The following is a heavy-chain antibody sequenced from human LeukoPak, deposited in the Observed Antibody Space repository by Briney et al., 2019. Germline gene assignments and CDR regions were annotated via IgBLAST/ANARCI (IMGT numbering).Heavy chain of an antibody. D-gene: IGHD5-18*01. J-gene: IGHJ6*02. Sequence: GASVKVSCKASGGTFSSYTISWVRQAPGQGLEWMGRIFPILGIANYAQKFQGRVTITADKSTSTAYMELSSLRSEDTAVYYCASGGGYSYGYIYYYYGMDVWGQGTTVTVSS. CDR3: ASGGGYSYGYIYYYYGMDV. CDR2: IFPILGIA. V-gene: IGHV1-69*02. CDR1: GGTFSSYT.